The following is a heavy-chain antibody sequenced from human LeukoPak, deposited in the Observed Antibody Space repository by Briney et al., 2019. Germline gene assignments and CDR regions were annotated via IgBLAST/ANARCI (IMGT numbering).Heavy chain of an antibody. CDR2: IYYSGST. J-gene: IGHJ4*02. V-gene: IGHV4-59*01. CDR3: ARAAGVPAAMYYFDY. D-gene: IGHD2-2*01. CDR1: GGSISSYY. Sequence: PSETLSLTCTVSGGSISSYYWSWIRQPPGKGLEWIGYIYYSGSTNYNPSLKSRVTISVDTSKNQFSLKLSSVTAADTAVYYCARAAGVPAAMYYFDYWGQGTLVTVSS.